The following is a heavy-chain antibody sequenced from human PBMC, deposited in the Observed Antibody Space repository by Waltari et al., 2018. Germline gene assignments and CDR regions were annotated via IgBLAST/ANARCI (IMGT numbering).Heavy chain of an antibody. D-gene: IGHD3-3*01. CDR2: IAYNGRT. V-gene: IGHV4-59*01. CDR1: GDSINNYY. Sequence: QVQLQESGPGLVKPSETLSLTCAVSGDSINNYYWNWIRQPPGKELEWIGYIAYNGRTNYNPSLKSRVTISVDTSKTQFSRKLTSVTAADTAVYYCGRSYDFWSGYPLDYWGPGSLVTVSS. J-gene: IGHJ4*02. CDR3: GRSYDFWSGYPLDY.